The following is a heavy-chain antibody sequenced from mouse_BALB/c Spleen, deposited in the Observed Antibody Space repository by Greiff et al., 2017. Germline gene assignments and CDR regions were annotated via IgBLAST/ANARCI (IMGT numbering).Heavy chain of an antibody. CDR2: ISSGGGST. CDR1: GFAFSSYD. D-gene: IGHD1-1*02. Sequence: EVMLVESGGGLVKPGGSLKLSCAASGFAFSSYDMSWVRQTPEKRLEWVAYISSGGGSTYYPDTVKGRFTISRDNAKNTLYLQMSSLKSEDTAMYYCAREGTMYYFDYWGQGTTLTVSS. V-gene: IGHV5-12-1*01. J-gene: IGHJ2*01. CDR3: AREGTMYYFDY.